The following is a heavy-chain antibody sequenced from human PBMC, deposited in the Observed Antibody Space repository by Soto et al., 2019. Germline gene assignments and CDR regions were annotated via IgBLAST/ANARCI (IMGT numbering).Heavy chain of an antibody. D-gene: IGHD3-3*01. J-gene: IGHJ4*02. CDR3: AQTKYDNFWIEFDY. CDR2: IYWDDDK. V-gene: IGHV2-5*02. CDR1: GVG. Sequence: GVGVGWIRQPPGKALEWLALIYWDDDKRYSPSLKSRLTITKDTSKNQVVLTMTNMDPVDTATYYFAQTKYDNFWIEFDYGVQGTLVSDS.